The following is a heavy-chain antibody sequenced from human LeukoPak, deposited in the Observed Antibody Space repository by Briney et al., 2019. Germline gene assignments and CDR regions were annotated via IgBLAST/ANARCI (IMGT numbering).Heavy chain of an antibody. V-gene: IGHV3-48*01. Sequence: GGSLRLSCVASGFTFSFYSMNWVRQAPGKGLEWVSYISSSSSTIYYAESVKGRFTISRDNAKNSLYLQMNSLRAEDTAVYYCAKGRNSGSYGVSGMDVWGQGTTVTVSS. D-gene: IGHD1-26*01. J-gene: IGHJ6*02. CDR3: AKGRNSGSYGVSGMDV. CDR2: ISSSSSTI. CDR1: GFTFSFYS.